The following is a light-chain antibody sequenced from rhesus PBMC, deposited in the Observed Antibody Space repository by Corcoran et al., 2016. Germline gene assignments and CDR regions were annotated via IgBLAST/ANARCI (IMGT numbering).Light chain of an antibody. Sequence: DIQMTQSPSSLSASVGDRVTVTCRASQGINKELSWYQQKPGKAPTLLIEAASSLQTGVSSRFSGSGCGTDYTFTSSSMQPKDVAAYFCLQDYITPFSFGQGTKVEIK. CDR3: LQDYITPFS. J-gene: IGKJ2*01. CDR2: AAS. CDR1: QGINKE. V-gene: IGKV1-94*01.